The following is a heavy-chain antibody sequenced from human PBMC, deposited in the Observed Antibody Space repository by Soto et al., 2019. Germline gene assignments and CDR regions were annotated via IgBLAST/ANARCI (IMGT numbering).Heavy chain of an antibody. CDR2: ISYDGTTT. V-gene: IGHV3-30*03. CDR3: ARGYWVQGYGAGTYFDY. D-gene: IGHD1-1*01. CDR1: GFTFSSYG. J-gene: IGHJ4*02. Sequence: GGSLRLSCAASGFTFSSYGMHWVRQAPGKGLEWVAVISYDGTTTHYADSVKGRFTISRDSSKNTLFLQMNSLRAEDTAVYFCARGYWVQGYGAGTYFDYWGQGTLVTVSS.